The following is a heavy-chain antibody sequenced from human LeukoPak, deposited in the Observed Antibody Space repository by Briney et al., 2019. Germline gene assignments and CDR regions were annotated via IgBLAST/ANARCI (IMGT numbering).Heavy chain of an antibody. CDR2: INSGGSGT. J-gene: IGHJ4*02. Sequence: GGSLRLSCAASGFNFASNWMHWVRQTPGKGLMWVSRINSGGSGTNYADSVEGRFTISRDNAKNTLHLQMNSLRVEDTAVYDGAGTLGPLTEYWGQGTLVTVSS. V-gene: IGHV3-74*01. CDR3: AGTLGPLTEY. CDR1: GFNFASNW. D-gene: IGHD7-27*01.